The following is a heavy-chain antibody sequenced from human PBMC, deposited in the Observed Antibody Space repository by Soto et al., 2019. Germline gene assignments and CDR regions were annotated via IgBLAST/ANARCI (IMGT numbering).Heavy chain of an antibody. CDR2: ISYSGST. D-gene: IGHD6-13*01. CDR1: AGSISTINYY. CDR3: ARVGGVPSSSPGLAY. Sequence: TLSLTCTVSAGSISTINYYWSWIRQHPEKGLEWIGYISYSGSTFYHSSLKSRVTISLDTSKKQFSLTLTSVTAMDTAVYYCARVGGVPSSSPGLAYWGQGILVT. V-gene: IGHV4-31*03. J-gene: IGHJ4*02.